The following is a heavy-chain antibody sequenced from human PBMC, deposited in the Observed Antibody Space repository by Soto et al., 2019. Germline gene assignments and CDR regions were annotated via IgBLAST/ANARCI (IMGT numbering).Heavy chain of an antibody. CDR1: GGTFSSYT. CDR3: AMIVAPFDY. V-gene: IGHV1-69*02. J-gene: IGHJ4*02. CDR2: IIPILGIA. D-gene: IGHD3-22*01. Sequence: QVQLVQSGAEVKKPGSSVKVSCKASGGTFSSYTISWVRQAPGQGLEWMGRIIPILGIANYAQKFQGRVTXXADKSTSTAYMELSSLRSEDTAVYYCAMIVAPFDYWGQGTLVTVSS.